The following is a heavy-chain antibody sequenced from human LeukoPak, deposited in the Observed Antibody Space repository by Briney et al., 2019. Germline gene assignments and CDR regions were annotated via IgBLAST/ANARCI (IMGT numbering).Heavy chain of an antibody. J-gene: IGHJ4*02. CDR3: ARGPRGSGSYFKY. V-gene: IGHV4-34*01. CDR2: INHSGST. Sequence: PSETLSLTCAVYGGSFSGYFWNWIRQPPGEGLEWIGEINHSGSTNYSASLDSRVIISVDTSKNQFSLNLTSVTAADTAVYYCARGPRGSGSYFKYWGQGTLVTVSS. CDR1: GGSFSGYF. D-gene: IGHD3-10*01.